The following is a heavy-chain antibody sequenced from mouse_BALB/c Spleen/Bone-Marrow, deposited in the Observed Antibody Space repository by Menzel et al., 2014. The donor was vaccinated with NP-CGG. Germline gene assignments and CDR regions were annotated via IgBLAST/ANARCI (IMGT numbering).Heavy chain of an antibody. J-gene: IGHJ2*01. Sequence: VQLQQSGAELAKPGASVELSCKALGFTFTDYEMYWVKQTPGHGLEWIGTIHPGSGGTAYNQKFKGKATLTADKSSSTAYMELSSLTSEDSAVYYCTREKVGDFDYWGQGTTLTVSS. CDR3: TREKVGDFDY. V-gene: IGHV1-15*01. CDR1: GFTFTDYE. CDR2: IHPGSGGT.